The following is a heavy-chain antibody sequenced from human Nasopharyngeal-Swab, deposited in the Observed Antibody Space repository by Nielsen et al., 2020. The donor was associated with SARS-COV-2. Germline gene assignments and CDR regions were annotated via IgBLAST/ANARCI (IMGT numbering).Heavy chain of an antibody. CDR2: INPSGGST. D-gene: IGHD3-10*01. Sequence: ASVKVSCKVSGYTLTELSMHWVRQAPGQGLEWMGIINPSGGSTSYAQKFQGRVTMTRDTSTSTVYMELSSLRSEDTAVYYCARVYRFVRFGELCYWGQGTLVTVSS. V-gene: IGHV1-46*01. CDR1: GYTLTELS. CDR3: ARVYRFVRFGELCY. J-gene: IGHJ4*02.